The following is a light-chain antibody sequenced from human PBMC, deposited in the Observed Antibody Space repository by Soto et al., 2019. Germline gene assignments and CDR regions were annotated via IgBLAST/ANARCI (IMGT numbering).Light chain of an antibody. CDR2: DVS. CDR1: SSDVGGYNY. CDR3: SSYTPSSTLV. Sequence: QSVLTQPPSVSGSPGQSITISCTGTSSDVGGYNYVSWYQQHPGKAPKLMIYDVSNRPSGVSNRFSGSKSGNTASLTISGLRAEDEADYYCSSYTPSSTLVFGGGTKLTVL. J-gene: IGLJ2*01. V-gene: IGLV2-14*01.